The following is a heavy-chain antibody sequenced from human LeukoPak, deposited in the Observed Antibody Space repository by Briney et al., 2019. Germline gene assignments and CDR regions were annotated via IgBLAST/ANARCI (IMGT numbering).Heavy chain of an antibody. D-gene: IGHD6-13*01. CDR2: IYYSGST. Sequence: SETLSLTCTVSGGSISSYYWSWIRQPPGKGLEWIGYIYYSGSTNYNPSLKSRVTISVDTSKNQFSLKLSSVTAADTAVHYCARLGGAYSSRSNWFDPWGQGTLVTVSS. J-gene: IGHJ5*02. CDR1: GGSISSYY. CDR3: ARLGGAYSSRSNWFDP. V-gene: IGHV4-59*01.